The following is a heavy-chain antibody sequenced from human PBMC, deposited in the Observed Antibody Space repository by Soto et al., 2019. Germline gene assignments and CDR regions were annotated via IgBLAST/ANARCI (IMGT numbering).Heavy chain of an antibody. J-gene: IGHJ4*02. CDR1: GFTFSSYG. CDR2: ISYDGSNK. D-gene: IGHD6-13*01. Sequence: GGSLRLSCAASGFTFSSYGMHWVRQAPGKGLEWVAVISYDGSNKYYADSVKGRFTISRDNSKNTLYLQMNSLRAEDTAVYYCAQIDPYSSSSDYWSQGTLVTVSS. CDR3: AQIDPYSSSSDY. V-gene: IGHV3-30*03.